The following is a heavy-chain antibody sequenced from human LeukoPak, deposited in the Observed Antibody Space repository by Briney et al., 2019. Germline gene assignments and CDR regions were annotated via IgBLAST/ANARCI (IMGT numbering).Heavy chain of an antibody. Sequence: GGSLRLSCAAYGFTLSNYEMNWVRQAPGKGLEWISDISSSGDNTDYADAVKGRFTISRDNAKNSLYLQMNSLRDEDTAVYYCARDPYSGGYGAYYYYYMDVWGKGTTVTVSS. J-gene: IGHJ6*03. CDR2: ISSSGDNT. D-gene: IGHD6-19*01. V-gene: IGHV3-48*03. CDR1: GFTLSNYE. CDR3: ARDPYSGGYGAYYYYYMDV.